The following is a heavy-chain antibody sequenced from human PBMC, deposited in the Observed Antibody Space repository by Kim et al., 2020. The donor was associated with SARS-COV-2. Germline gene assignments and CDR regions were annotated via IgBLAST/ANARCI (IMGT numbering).Heavy chain of an antibody. CDR1: GYTFTSYG. J-gene: IGHJ6*02. D-gene: IGHD3-9*01. Sequence: ASVKVSCKASGYTFTSYGISWVRQAPGQGLEWMGWISAYNGNTNYAQKLQGRVTMTTDTSTSTAYMELRSLRSDDTAVYYCARESYDILTGYYNAPYYYGMDVWGQGTTVTVSS. CDR2: ISAYNGNT. V-gene: IGHV1-18*01. CDR3: ARESYDILTGYYNAPYYYGMDV.